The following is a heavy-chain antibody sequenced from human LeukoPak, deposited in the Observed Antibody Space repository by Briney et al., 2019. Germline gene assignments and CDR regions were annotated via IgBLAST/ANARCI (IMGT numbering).Heavy chain of an antibody. CDR1: GYTFTSYG. V-gene: IGHV1-18*01. D-gene: IGHD1-26*01. J-gene: IGHJ4*02. Sequence: ASVRVSCKASGYTFTSYGISWVRQAPGQGLEWMGWIGAYNGSTNYAQKLQGRVTMTTDTSTSTAYMELRSLRSDDTAVYYCARAGPLSTVGATKLYWGQGTLVTVSS. CDR2: IGAYNGST. CDR3: ARAGPLSTVGATKLY.